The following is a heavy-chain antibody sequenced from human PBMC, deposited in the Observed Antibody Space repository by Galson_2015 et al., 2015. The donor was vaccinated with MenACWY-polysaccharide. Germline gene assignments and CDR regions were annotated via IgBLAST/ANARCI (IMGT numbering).Heavy chain of an antibody. CDR1: GFNFGGNG. CDR3: ARNPSRLDIAAASH. Sequence: SLRLSCAGSGFNFGGNGLHWVRQAPGKGLEWVALIRNDGRKHYPDAVKGRFTISRDNSKNTLYLQMNSLRPEGTAVYYCARNPSRLDIAAASHWGQGALVSVSS. J-gene: IGHJ4*02. CDR2: IRNDGRK. V-gene: IGHV3-30*02. D-gene: IGHD6-13*01.